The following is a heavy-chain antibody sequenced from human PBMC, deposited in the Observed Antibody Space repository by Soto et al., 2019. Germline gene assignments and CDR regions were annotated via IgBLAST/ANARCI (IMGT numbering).Heavy chain of an antibody. D-gene: IGHD7-27*01. V-gene: IGHV4-59*11. CDR3: TRANWYSEY. CDR2: VYYNGIT. CDR1: GGSINNHY. J-gene: IGHJ4*02. Sequence: QVQLQESGPGLVKPSETLSLTCTVSGGSINNHYWSWIRQPPGKGLEWLGYVYYNGITNYNPSLESLVTMSVDTSKNQVSLNLTSLTAADTAIFFCTRANWYSEYWGQGTLVTVSS.